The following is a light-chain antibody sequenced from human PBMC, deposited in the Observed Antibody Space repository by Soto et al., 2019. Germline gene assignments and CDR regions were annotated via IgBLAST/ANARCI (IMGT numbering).Light chain of an antibody. Sequence: EIVLTQSPATLSVSPGERATLSCRASASVSSTLAWYQQNPCQAPRLLIYAASPSATGVPYRSSGSGAGTTVSPTISSLQAEDFAVDYCQQHNNWPRPIGQGTRLEIK. V-gene: IGKV3-15*01. CDR3: QQHNNWPRP. J-gene: IGKJ5*01. CDR1: ASVSST. CDR2: AAS.